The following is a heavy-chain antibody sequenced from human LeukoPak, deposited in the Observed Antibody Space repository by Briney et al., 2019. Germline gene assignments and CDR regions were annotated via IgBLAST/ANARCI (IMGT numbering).Heavy chain of an antibody. D-gene: IGHD2-2*01. CDR2: IIPIFVTA. J-gene: IGHJ6*03. Sequence: AAAVKVSCKASRGTFSSYAISCVRQAPGQGLEWRGRIIPIFVTANYAQKFQGRVTITTDESTSAAYMELSSLRSEDTAVYYCARALDGYCSSTSCGGWERYYYYMDVWGKGTTVTVSS. CDR3: ARALDGYCSSTSCGGWERYYYYMDV. V-gene: IGHV1-69*05. CDR1: RGTFSSYA.